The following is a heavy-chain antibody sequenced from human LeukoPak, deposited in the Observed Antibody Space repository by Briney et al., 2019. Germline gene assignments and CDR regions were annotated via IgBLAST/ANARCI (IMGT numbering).Heavy chain of an antibody. CDR1: GFTFSSYG. J-gene: IGHJ4*02. CDR2: ISYDGSNK. Sequence: GRSLRLSCAASGFTFSSYGMHWVRQAPGKGLEWVAVISYDGSNKYYADSVKGRFTISRDSSKNTLYLQMNSLRPEDTAVYYCARAVTFYYDSSDYWGQGTLVTVSS. D-gene: IGHD3-22*01. CDR3: ARAVTFYYDSSDY. V-gene: IGHV3-30*03.